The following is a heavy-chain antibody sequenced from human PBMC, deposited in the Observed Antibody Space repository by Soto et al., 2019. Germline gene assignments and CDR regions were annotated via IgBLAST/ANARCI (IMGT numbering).Heavy chain of an antibody. V-gene: IGHV4-34*01. CDR1: GGSFSGYY. D-gene: IGHD3-22*01. CDR2: VNHSGST. J-gene: IGHJ5*02. Sequence: SETLSLTCAVYGGSFSGYYWSWIRQPPGKGLEWIGEVNHSGSTNYNPSPKSRVTISVDTSKNQFSLKLSSVTAADTAVYYGARGPITTNPRFDPWGQGTLVTVSS. CDR3: ARGPITTNPRFDP.